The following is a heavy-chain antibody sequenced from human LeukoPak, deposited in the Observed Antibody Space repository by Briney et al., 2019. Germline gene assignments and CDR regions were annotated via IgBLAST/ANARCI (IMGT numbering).Heavy chain of an antibody. J-gene: IGHJ5*02. CDR1: GASISSNIYY. V-gene: IGHV4-39*01. Sequence: SETLSLTCTVSGASISSNIYYRGWIRQPPGKGLEWIGSIYYSGRTYYNPSLKSRVTISVDTSKNQFSLKLSSVTAADTAVYYCARRGGANWFDPWGQGTLVTVSS. CDR2: IYYSGRT. D-gene: IGHD3-10*01. CDR3: ARRGGANWFDP.